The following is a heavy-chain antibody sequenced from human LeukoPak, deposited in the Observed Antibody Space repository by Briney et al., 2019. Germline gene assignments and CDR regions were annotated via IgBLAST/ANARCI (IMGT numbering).Heavy chain of an antibody. D-gene: IGHD6-19*01. V-gene: IGHV3-23*01. CDR2: ISHRSDFT. CDR1: GFSFTSHT. Sequence: GGSLRLSCTAPGFSFTSHTMTWVRQAPGKGLYWVSTISHRSDFTFYADSVKGRFTVSRDNSRNTLYLHMSTLRAEDTAVYYCSAQPESLAGAMYSWGQGALVTVSS. CDR3: SAQPESLAGAMYS. J-gene: IGHJ4*02.